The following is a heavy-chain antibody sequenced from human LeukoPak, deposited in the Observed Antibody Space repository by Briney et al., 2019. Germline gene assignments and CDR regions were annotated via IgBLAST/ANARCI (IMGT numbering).Heavy chain of an antibody. V-gene: IGHV1-8*01. D-gene: IGHD2-2*01. Sequence: ASVKVSCKASGYTFTSYDINWVRQATGQGLEWMGWMNPNSGNTGYAQKFQGRVTMTRNTSISTAYMELSSLRSEDTAVYYCARGFQEVVVPAAIVLRAFLTTRLPHYYMDVWGKGTTVTISS. CDR3: ARGFQEVVVPAAIVLRAFLTTRLPHYYMDV. CDR2: MNPNSGNT. CDR1: GYTFTSYD. J-gene: IGHJ6*03.